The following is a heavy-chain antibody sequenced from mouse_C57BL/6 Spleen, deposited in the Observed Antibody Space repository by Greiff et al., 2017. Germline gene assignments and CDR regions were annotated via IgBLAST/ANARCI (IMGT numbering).Heavy chain of an antibody. CDR1: GYSFTSYY. CDR3: ARNAGSSPWFAY. V-gene: IGHV1-66*01. J-gene: IGHJ3*01. CDR2: IYPGSGNT. Sequence: VQLQQSGPELVKPGASVKISCKASGYSFTSYYIHWVKQRPGQGLEWIGWIYPGSGNTKYNEKFKGKATLTADTSSSTAYMQLSSLTSEDSAVYYGARNAGSSPWFAYWGQGTLVTVSA. D-gene: IGHD1-1*01.